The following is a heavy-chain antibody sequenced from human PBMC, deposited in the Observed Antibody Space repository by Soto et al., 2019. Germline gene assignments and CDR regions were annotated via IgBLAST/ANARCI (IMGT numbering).Heavy chain of an antibody. CDR2: IIPILGIA. J-gene: IGHJ5*02. V-gene: IGHV1-69*08. CDR3: ARDRGSTSCYGDYCDVWFDP. CDR1: GGTFSSYT. D-gene: IGHD2-2*01. Sequence: QVQLVQSGAEVKKPGSSVKVSCKASGGTFSSYTISWVRQAPGQGLEWMGRIIPILGIANYAQKFQGRVTITADKSTSTAYMELSSLRSEDTAVYYCARDRGSTSCYGDYCDVWFDPWGQGTLVTVSS.